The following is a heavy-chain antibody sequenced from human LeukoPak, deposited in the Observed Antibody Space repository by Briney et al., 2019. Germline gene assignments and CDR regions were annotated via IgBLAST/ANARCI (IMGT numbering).Heavy chain of an antibody. V-gene: IGHV3-23*01. D-gene: IGHD1-26*01. CDR1: GFTFSSYA. CDR3: AKDLGRGSYPRNFDY. CDR2: ISGSGGST. J-gene: IGHJ4*02. Sequence: GGSLRLSCAASGFTFSSYAMSWVRQAPGKGLEWVSAISGSGGSTYYADSVKGRFTISRDNSKNTLYLQMNSLRAEDTAVYYCAKDLGRGSYPRNFDYWGQGTLVTVSS.